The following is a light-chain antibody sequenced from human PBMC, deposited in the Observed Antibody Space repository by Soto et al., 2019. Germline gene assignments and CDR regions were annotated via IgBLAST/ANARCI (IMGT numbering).Light chain of an antibody. Sequence: DIQMTQSPSTLSASVGDTVTSSCRASESISSWLAWYQQKPGKAPKVLIYDASTLDGGVPSRFSGRRSGTDFTLTISCLQSEDFATYYCQQYYSYPRTFGQGTKVDIK. CDR1: ESISSW. CDR3: QQYYSYPRT. V-gene: IGKV1-5*01. CDR2: DAS. J-gene: IGKJ1*01.